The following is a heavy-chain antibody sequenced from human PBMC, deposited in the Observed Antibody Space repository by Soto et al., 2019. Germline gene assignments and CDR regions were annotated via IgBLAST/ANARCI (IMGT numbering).Heavy chain of an antibody. D-gene: IGHD6-19*01. CDR3: ARAGPGIAVAGTLDFDY. CDR1: GYAFTSYA. J-gene: IGHJ4*02. CDR2: INAGNGNT. Sequence: ASVKVSCKASGYAFTSYAMHWVRQAPGQRLEWMGWINAGNGNTKYSQKFQGRVTITRDTSASTAYMELSRLRSEDTAVYYCARAGPGIAVAGTLDFDYWGQGTLVTAPQ. V-gene: IGHV1-3*01.